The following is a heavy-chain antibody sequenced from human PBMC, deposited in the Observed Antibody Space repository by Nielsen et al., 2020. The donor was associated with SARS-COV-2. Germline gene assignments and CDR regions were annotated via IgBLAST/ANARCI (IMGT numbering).Heavy chain of an antibody. CDR2: ISSNGGST. CDR3: ARGYYDILYAFDI. CDR1: GFTFSSYA. J-gene: IGHJ3*02. D-gene: IGHD3-9*01. V-gene: IGHV3-64*01. Sequence: GESLKISCAASGFTFSSYAMHWVRQAPGKGLEYVSAISSNGGSTYYANSVKGRFTISRDNSKNTLYLQMGSLRAEDMAVYYCARGYYDILYAFDIWGQGTMVTVSS.